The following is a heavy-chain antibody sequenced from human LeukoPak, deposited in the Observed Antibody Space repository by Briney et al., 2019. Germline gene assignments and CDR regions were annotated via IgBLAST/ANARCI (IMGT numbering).Heavy chain of an antibody. V-gene: IGHV1-69*06. D-gene: IGHD2-2*01. Sequence: ASVKVSCKASGGTFSSYTISWVRQAPGQGLEWMGGISPIFGTANNAQKFHGRVTITADKPTSTAYMELSSLRSADTAVYCCAGGYCSSTSCYPWGQGTLVTVSS. CDR1: GGTFSSYT. CDR2: ISPIFGTA. CDR3: AGGYCSSTSCYP. J-gene: IGHJ5*02.